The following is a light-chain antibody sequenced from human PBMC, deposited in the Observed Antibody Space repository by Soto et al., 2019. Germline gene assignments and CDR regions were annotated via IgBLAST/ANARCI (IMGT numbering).Light chain of an antibody. CDR1: SSDVGAYNY. V-gene: IGLV2-14*01. J-gene: IGLJ1*01. CDR2: EVS. Sequence: QSLLTQPASVSGPPGQSITISCTGTSSDVGAYNYVSWYQQHPGKAPKLMIYEVSNRPSGVSNRFSGSKSGNTASLTISGLQAEDEADYYCSSYISSRTLVLGNGTKVTV. CDR3: SSYISSRTLV.